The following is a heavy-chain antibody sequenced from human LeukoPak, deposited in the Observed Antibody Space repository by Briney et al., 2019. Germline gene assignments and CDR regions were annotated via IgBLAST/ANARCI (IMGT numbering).Heavy chain of an antibody. CDR3: ASVRSGTYYFNY. Sequence: KPSETLSLTCAVYGGSFSGYYWSWIRQPPGKGLEWIGYISYSGRTNYSPSLKSRVTISVDTSKNQFSLKLTSVTAADTAVYYCASVRSGTYYFNYWGQGALVTVSS. J-gene: IGHJ4*02. CDR1: GGSFSGYY. D-gene: IGHD1/OR15-1a*01. CDR2: ISYSGRT. V-gene: IGHV4-59*01.